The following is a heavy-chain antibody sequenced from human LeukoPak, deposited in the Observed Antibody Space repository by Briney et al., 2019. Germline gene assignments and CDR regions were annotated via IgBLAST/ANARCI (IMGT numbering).Heavy chain of an antibody. CDR2: ISSSSSYT. D-gene: IGHD1-26*01. J-gene: IGHJ4*02. Sequence: PGGSLRLSCAASGFTFSDYYMSWIRQAPGKGLEWVSYISSSSSYTNYADSVKGQFTISRDNAKNSLYLQMNSLRAEDTAVYYCARVGSSGSYPKGVYFDYWGQGTLVTVSS. V-gene: IGHV3-11*05. CDR1: GFTFSDYY. CDR3: ARVGSSGSYPKGVYFDY.